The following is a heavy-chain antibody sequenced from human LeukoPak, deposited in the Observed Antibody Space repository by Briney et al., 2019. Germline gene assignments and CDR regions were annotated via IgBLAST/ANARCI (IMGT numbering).Heavy chain of an antibody. D-gene: IGHD3-22*01. CDR3: ARGEFYYDSSGYPDY. V-gene: IGHV3-30*03. CDR1: GFTFSSYG. Sequence: GGSLRLSCAASGFTFSSYGMHWVRQAPGKGLEWVAVISYDGSYKYYADSVKGRFTISRDNSKNTLFLQMNSLRAEDTAVYYCARGEFYYDSSGYPDYWGQGTLVTVSS. CDR2: ISYDGSYK. J-gene: IGHJ4*02.